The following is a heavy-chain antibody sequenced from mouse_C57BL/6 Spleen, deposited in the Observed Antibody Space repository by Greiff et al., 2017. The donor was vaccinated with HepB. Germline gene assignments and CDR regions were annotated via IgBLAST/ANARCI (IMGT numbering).Heavy chain of an antibody. J-gene: IGHJ4*01. V-gene: IGHV1-52*01. CDR2: IDPSDSET. CDR3: ARGNDYPYYAMDY. Sequence: QVHVKQPGAELVRPGSSVKLSCKASGYTFTSYWMHWVKQRPIQGLEWIGNIDPSDSETHYNQKFKDKATLTVDKSSSTAYMQLSSLTSEDSAVYYCARGNDYPYYAMDYWGQGTSVTVSS. D-gene: IGHD2-4*01. CDR1: GYTFTSYW.